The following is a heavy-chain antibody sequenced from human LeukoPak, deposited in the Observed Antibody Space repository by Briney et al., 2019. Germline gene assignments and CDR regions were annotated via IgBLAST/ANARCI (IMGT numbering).Heavy chain of an antibody. J-gene: IGHJ4*02. CDR1: GYTFTGYY. CDR2: INPSGGST. CDR3: ARDGYQYYDIFD. D-gene: IGHD3-9*01. V-gene: IGHV1-46*01. Sequence: ASVKVSCKASGYTFTGYYMHWVRQAPGQGLEWMGIINPSGGSTSYAQKFQGRVTMTRDMSTSTVYMELSSLRSEDTAVYYCARDGYQYYDIFDWGQGTLVTVSS.